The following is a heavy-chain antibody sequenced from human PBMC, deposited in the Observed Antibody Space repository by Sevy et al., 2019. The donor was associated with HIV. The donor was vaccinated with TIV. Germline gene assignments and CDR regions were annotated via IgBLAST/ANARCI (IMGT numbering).Heavy chain of an antibody. V-gene: IGHV1-24*01. CDR2: FDPEDGET. CDR3: ATGITFGGVISYYFDY. J-gene: IGHJ4*02. D-gene: IGHD3-16*02. Sequence: ASVKASCKVSGYTLTELSMHWVRQAPGKGLEWMGGFDPEDGETIYAQKFQGRVTMTEDTSTDTAYMELSSLRSEDTAVYYCATGITFGGVISYYFDYWGQGTLVTVSS. CDR1: GYTLTELS.